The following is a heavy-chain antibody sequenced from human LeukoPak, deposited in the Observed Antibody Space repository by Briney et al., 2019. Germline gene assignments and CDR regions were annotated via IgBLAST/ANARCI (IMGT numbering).Heavy chain of an antibody. V-gene: IGHV1-2*02. CDR1: GYTFTGYY. CDR2: ISPNSGGT. Sequence: ASVKVSCKASGYTFTGYYMHWVRQAPGQGLEWMGWISPNSGGTNYAQKFQGRVTMTRDTSISTAYMELSRLRSDDTAVYYCARDAEYCSGGSCSVYWGQGTLVTVSS. CDR3: ARDAEYCSGGSCSVY. J-gene: IGHJ4*02. D-gene: IGHD2-15*01.